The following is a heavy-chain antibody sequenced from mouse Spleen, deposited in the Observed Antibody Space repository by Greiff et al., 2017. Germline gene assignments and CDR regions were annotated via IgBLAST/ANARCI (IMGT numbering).Heavy chain of an antibody. V-gene: IGHV1-52*01. D-gene: IGHD2-4*01. Sequence: VQLQQPGAELVRPGSSVKLSCKASGYTFTSYWMHWVKQRPIQGLEWIGNIDPSDSETHYNQKFKDKATLTVDKSSSTAYMQLSSLTSEDSAVYYCARFDYDGGYYFDYWGQGTTLTVSS. CDR3: ARFDYDGGYYFDY. CDR1: GYTFTSYW. CDR2: IDPSDSET. J-gene: IGHJ2*01.